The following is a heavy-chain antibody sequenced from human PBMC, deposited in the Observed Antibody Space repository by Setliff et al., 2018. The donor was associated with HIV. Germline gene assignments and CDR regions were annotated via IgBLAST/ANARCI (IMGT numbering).Heavy chain of an antibody. V-gene: IGHV1-69*13. Sequence: WASVKVSCKASGGTFINSAFNWVRQAPGQGLEWMGSIIPIFGTGNYAQNFQGRVTITADGSTSTAYMELTSLRSEDTAVYYCARVGYYDSSGYGGAFDIWGQGTMVTVSS. D-gene: IGHD3-22*01. CDR3: ARVGYYDSSGYGGAFDI. J-gene: IGHJ3*02. CDR1: GGTFINSA. CDR2: IIPIFGTG.